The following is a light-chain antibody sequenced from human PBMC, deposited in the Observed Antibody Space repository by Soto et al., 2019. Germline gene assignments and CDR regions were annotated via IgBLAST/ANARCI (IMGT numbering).Light chain of an antibody. Sequence: EIVLTQSPGTLSLSPGERATLSCRASQSVSSSYLAWYQQKPGQAPRLLIYGASSRATGIPDRFSGSGSGTHFTLTISRLEPEDFAMYYCQQSGSSLRTFGQGTKLEIK. CDR1: QSVSSSY. V-gene: IGKV3-20*01. CDR2: GAS. J-gene: IGKJ2*02. CDR3: QQSGSSLRT.